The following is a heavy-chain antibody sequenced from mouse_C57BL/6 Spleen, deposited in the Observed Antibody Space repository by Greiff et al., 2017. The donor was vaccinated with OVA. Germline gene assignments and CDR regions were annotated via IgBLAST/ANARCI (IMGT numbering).Heavy chain of an antibody. CDR3: TTPTGTRGFAY. J-gene: IGHJ3*01. CDR1: GYTFTDYE. Sequence: QVQLKESGAELVRPGASVTLSCKASGYTFTDYEMHWVKQTPVHGLEWIGAIDPETGGTAYNQKFKGKAILTADKSSSTAYMELRSLTSEDSAVYYCTTPTGTRGFAYWGQGTLVTVSA. CDR2: IDPETGGT. D-gene: IGHD4-1*02. V-gene: IGHV1-15*01.